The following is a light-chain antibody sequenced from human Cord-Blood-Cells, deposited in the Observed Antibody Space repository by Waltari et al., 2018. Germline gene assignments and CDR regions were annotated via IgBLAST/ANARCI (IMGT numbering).Light chain of an antibody. Sequence: QSALTPPASVSGSPGQSLTIPCTGTSSDVGGYNYVSWYQQHPGKAPKLMIYDVSNRPSWVSNRFSGSKSGNTASLTISGLQAEDEADYYCSSYTSSSTWVFGGGTKLTVL. CDR1: SSDVGGYNY. J-gene: IGLJ3*02. CDR2: DVS. V-gene: IGLV2-14*01. CDR3: SSYTSSSTWV.